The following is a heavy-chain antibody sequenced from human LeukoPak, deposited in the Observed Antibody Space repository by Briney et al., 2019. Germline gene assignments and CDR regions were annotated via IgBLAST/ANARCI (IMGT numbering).Heavy chain of an antibody. V-gene: IGHV3-74*01. CDR1: GFTFSSYW. J-gene: IGHJ4*02. Sequence: GGSLRLSCAASGFTFSSYWMNWVRQAPGKGLVWVSRIAGDGSSATYADSVKGRFSISRDNAKNTLYLQMNSLRVEDTAVYYCARGRPHGNDYWGQGTLVTVSS. D-gene: IGHD4-23*01. CDR3: ARGRPHGNDY. CDR2: IAGDGSSA.